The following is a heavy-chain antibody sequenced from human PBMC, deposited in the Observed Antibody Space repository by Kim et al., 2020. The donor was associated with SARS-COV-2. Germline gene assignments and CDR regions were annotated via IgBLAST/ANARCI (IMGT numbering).Heavy chain of an antibody. CDR2: IWYDGSNK. J-gene: IGHJ4*02. CDR1: GFIFRNYG. V-gene: IGHV3-33*06. D-gene: IGHD4-17*01. CDR3: AKAPADGAYYY. Sequence: GGSLRLSCAASGFIFRNYGIHGVRQAPGKGLEWVAVIWYDGSNKYYADSVKGRFTISRDNPKNTLYLQMNSLRAEDTAVYYCAKAPADGAYYYWGQGTLVTVSS.